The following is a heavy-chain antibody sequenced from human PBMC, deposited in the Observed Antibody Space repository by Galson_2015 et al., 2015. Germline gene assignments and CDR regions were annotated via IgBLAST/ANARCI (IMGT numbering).Heavy chain of an antibody. J-gene: IGHJ2*01. D-gene: IGHD3-10*02. CDR2: IKPDRGET. CDR1: GYTFTGYY. CDR3: ARDVSPISMLDYWYFDL. V-gene: IGHV1-2*02. Sequence: SVKVSCTASGYTFTGYYMNWVRQAPGKGLEWMGKIKPDRGETNYAQSFQGRVTMTRDTSISTVYMELSRLRSDDTGVYYCARDVSPISMLDYWYFDLWGRGTLVTVSS.